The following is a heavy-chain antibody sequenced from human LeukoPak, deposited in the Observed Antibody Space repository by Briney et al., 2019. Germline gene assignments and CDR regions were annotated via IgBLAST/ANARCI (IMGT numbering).Heavy chain of an antibody. CDR2: IHYRGST. Sequence: SETLSLTCIVSGGSITSSGFYWGWVRQPPGKGLEWIGSIHYRGSTNYNPSLKSRVTISVDTSKNQFSLKLSSVTAADTAVYYCARVSRGYSYGTFDYWGQGTLVTVSS. D-gene: IGHD5-18*01. V-gene: IGHV4-39*07. CDR1: GGSITSSGFY. J-gene: IGHJ4*02. CDR3: ARVSRGYSYGTFDY.